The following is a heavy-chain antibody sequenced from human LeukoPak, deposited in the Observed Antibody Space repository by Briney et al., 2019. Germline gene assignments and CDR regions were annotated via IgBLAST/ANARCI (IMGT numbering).Heavy chain of an antibody. Sequence: KPSETLSLTCTVSGGSISSSSYYWGWIRQPSGKGLEWIESFSYRGSTYYNPSLKSRVTISVDTSQNQFSLNLSSVTAADTAVYYCARHPGTFDIWGQGTMVTVSS. CDR3: ARHPGTFDI. CDR2: FSYRGST. V-gene: IGHV4-39*01. CDR1: GGSISSSSYY. J-gene: IGHJ3*02.